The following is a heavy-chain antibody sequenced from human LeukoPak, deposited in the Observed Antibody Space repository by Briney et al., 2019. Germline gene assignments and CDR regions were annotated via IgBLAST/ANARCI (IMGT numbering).Heavy chain of an antibody. Sequence: GRSLRLSCAASGFTFDGYAMHWVRQSPGKGLEWVSSISSSSSYIYYADSVKGRFTISRDNANNSLDLQMNSLRAEDTAVYYCARDSDSSGYYPFQHWGQGTLVTVSS. J-gene: IGHJ1*01. V-gene: IGHV3-21*01. CDR2: ISSSSSYI. D-gene: IGHD3-22*01. CDR1: GFTFDGYA. CDR3: ARDSDSSGYYPFQH.